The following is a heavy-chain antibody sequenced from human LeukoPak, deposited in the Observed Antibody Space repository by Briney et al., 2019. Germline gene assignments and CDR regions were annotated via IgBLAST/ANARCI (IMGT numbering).Heavy chain of an antibody. CDR1: GFTFSTYA. J-gene: IGHJ4*02. CDR2: IWYDGSNK. D-gene: IGHD5-12*01. V-gene: IGHV3-33*01. Sequence: PGRSLRLSCAASGFTFSTYAIHWVRQAPGKGLEWVAVIWYDGSNKYYADSVKGRFTISRDNSKNTLYLQMNSLRAEDTAVYYCARGRYSGTTYYFDYWGQGTLVTVSS. CDR3: ARGRYSGTTYYFDY.